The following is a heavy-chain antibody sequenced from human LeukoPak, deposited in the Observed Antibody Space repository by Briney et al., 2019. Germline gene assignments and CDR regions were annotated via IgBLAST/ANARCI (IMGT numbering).Heavy chain of an antibody. D-gene: IGHD3-10*01. V-gene: IGHV3-48*03. J-gene: IGHJ4*02. Sequence: GGSLRLSCAASGFTFSSYEMNWVRQAPGKGLEWVSYISSSGSTIYYADSVKGRFTISRDNAKNSLYLQMNSLGAEDTAVYYCARFITYYYGSGSYSPYYFDYWGQGTLVTVSS. CDR2: ISSSGSTI. CDR1: GFTFSSYE. CDR3: ARFITYYYGSGSYSPYYFDY.